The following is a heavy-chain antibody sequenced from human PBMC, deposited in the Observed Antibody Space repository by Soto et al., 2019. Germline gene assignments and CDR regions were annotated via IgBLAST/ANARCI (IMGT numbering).Heavy chain of an antibody. D-gene: IGHD2-8*02. Sequence: QVQLQQWGAGLLKPSETLSLTCAVYGGSFSGYYWTWIRQPPGTGLEWIGEINHSGRTNYNPSLKSRVTISVDTSQIQFSLKLTSVTAADTAVYYCARDKITGLFDYWGQGTLVTVSS. J-gene: IGHJ4*02. CDR3: ARDKITGLFDY. V-gene: IGHV4-34*01. CDR1: GGSFSGYY. CDR2: INHSGRT.